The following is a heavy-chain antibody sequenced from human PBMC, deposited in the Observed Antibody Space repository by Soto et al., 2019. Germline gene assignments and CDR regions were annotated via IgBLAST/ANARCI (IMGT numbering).Heavy chain of an antibody. J-gene: IGHJ3*02. CDR2: INPSGGST. D-gene: IGHD3-22*01. Sequence: ASVKVSCKASGYTFTSYYVHWVRQAPGQGLEWMGIINPSGGSTSYAQKFQGRVTMTRDTSTSTVYMELSSLRSEDTAVYYCARDRNYYDSSGPFDAFDIWGQGTMVTVSS. CDR1: GYTFTSYY. V-gene: IGHV1-46*01. CDR3: ARDRNYYDSSGPFDAFDI.